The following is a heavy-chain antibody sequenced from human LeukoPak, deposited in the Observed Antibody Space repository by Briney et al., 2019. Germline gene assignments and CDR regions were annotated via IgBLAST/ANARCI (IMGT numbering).Heavy chain of an antibody. CDR1: GGSFSGYY. D-gene: IGHD3-3*01. J-gene: IGHJ6*02. Sequence: SETLSLTCAVYGGSFSGYYWSWIRQPPGKGLEWIGEINHSGSTNYNPSLKSRVTISVDTSKNQFSLKLSSVTAADTAVYYCARGQGRITIFGVVLSGMDVWGQGTTVTVSS. V-gene: IGHV4-34*01. CDR3: ARGQGRITIFGVVLSGMDV. CDR2: INHSGST.